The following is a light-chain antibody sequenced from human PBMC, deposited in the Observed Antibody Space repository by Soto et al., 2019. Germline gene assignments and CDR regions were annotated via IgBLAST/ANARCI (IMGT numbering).Light chain of an antibody. CDR3: QQYNSSPLT. J-gene: IGKJ4*01. CDR1: ESVSNNY. Sequence: EIVLTQSPGTLSLSPGERATLSCRASESVSNNYLAWYQKRSGQAPMLVIYGVSSRSSAVPDRFSGSGSGAEFPLTISRLEPEDFAVYYCQQYNSSPLTFGGGTKVEIK. V-gene: IGKV3-20*01. CDR2: GVS.